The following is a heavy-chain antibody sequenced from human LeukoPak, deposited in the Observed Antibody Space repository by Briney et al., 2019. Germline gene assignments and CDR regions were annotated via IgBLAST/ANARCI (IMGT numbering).Heavy chain of an antibody. J-gene: IGHJ3*02. CDR3: ARDPRGYSSGWYSGAFDI. CDR1: GYTFTGYY. Sequence: ASVKVSCMASGYTFTGYYMHWVRQAPGQGLEWMGWINPNSGGTNYAQKFQGRVTMTRDTSISTAYMELSRLRSDDTAVYYCARDPRGYSSGWYSGAFDIWGQGTMVTVS. CDR2: INPNSGGT. D-gene: IGHD6-19*01. V-gene: IGHV1-2*02.